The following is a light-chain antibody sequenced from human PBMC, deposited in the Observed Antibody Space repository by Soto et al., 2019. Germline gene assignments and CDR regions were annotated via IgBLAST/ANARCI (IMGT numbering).Light chain of an antibody. V-gene: IGLV2-14*03. CDR2: DVS. CDR3: NSFTTTNTYV. CDR1: SSDVGGFDH. J-gene: IGLJ1*01. Sequence: QSVLTQPASVSGAHGQSITISCTGASSDVGGFDHVSWYQQHPGKVPRLLIYDVSSRPSGVSDRFSGSKSGNTASLTISGLQAEDEADYYCNSFTTTNTYVFGTGTRSPS.